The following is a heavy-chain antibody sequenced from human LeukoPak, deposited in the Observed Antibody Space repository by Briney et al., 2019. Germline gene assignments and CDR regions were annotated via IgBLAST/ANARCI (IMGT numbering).Heavy chain of an antibody. V-gene: IGHV4-59*01. J-gene: IGHJ4*02. CDR1: GGSISRYY. CDR3: ASYGGNTQFDY. Sequence: SETLSLTCTVSGGSISRYYWSWIRQPPGKGLEWIGYIYYSGSTNYSPSLKSRVTISVDTSKNQFSLKLSSVTAADTAVYYCASYGGNTQFDYWGQGTLVTVSS. D-gene: IGHD4-23*01. CDR2: IYYSGST.